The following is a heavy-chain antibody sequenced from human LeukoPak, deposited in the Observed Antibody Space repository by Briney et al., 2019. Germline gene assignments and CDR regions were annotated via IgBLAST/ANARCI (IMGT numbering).Heavy chain of an antibody. CDR1: GGTFSSYA. D-gene: IGHD6-13*01. J-gene: IGHJ4*02. CDR2: IIPIFGTA. CDR3: ARHPPPAIAAAPDY. Sequence: GASVKVSCKASGGTFSSYAISWVRQAPGQGLEWMGGIIPIFGTANYAQKFQGRVTITADESTSTAYMELSSLRSEDTAVYYCARHPPPAIAAAPDYRGQGTLVTVSS. V-gene: IGHV1-69*13.